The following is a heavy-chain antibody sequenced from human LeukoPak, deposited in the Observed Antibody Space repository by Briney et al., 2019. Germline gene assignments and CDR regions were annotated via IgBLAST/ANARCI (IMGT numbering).Heavy chain of an antibody. CDR1: GGIYRITA. J-gene: IGHJ1*01. V-gene: IGHV1-69*05. D-gene: IGHD4-23*01. CDR2: IIPMSTTA. Sequence: VASVKVSCKVSGGIYRITAITWVRQAPGQGLEWMGGIIPMSTTANYAQKFQGGVTITRDDSTSTAYMEVSSLRSEDTALYYCATYGGNTAEYFQHWGQGTLVTVSS. CDR3: ATYGGNTAEYFQH.